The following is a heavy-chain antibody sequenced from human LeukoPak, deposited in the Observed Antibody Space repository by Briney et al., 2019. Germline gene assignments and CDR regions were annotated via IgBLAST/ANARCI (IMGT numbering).Heavy chain of an antibody. D-gene: IGHD3-16*02. CDR3: AKAMAGRYNSDI. CDR2: ISDNGGST. CDR1: GFTVSSNY. Sequence: HPGGSLRLSCAASGFTVSSNYMSWVRQAPGKGLEWVCAISDNGGSTFYADSVKGRFTISRDNSKNTLSLQMNSLRAEDTAVYYCAKAMAGRYNSDIWGQGTLVTVSS. V-gene: IGHV3-23*01. J-gene: IGHJ3*02.